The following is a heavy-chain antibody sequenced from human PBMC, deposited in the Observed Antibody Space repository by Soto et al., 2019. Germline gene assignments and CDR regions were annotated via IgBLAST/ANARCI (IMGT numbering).Heavy chain of an antibody. CDR2: ISYDGSNK. V-gene: IGHV3-30*18. Sequence: LRLSCAASGFTFSSYGMHWVRQAPGKGLEWVAVISYDGSNKYYADSVKGRFTISRDNSKNTRYLQMNSLRAEDTAVYYCAKDRGDSYYYGMDVWGQGTTLTVSS. D-gene: IGHD4-17*01. CDR3: AKDRGDSYYYGMDV. CDR1: GFTFSSYG. J-gene: IGHJ6*02.